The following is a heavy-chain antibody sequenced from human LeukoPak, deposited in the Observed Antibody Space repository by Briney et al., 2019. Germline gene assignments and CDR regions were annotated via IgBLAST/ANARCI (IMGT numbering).Heavy chain of an antibody. CDR3: ARVGFYDGSGYYSGLFDY. CDR2: IYYSGST. V-gene: IGHV4-59*01. J-gene: IGHJ4*02. CDR1: GGSISSYY. D-gene: IGHD3-22*01. Sequence: SETLSLTCTVSGGSISSYYWSWIRQPPGKGLEWIGYIYYSGSTVYKPSLKSRVTISVDTSKSQFSLKLSSVTAADMAVYYCARVGFYDGSGYYSGLFDYWGQGTLVTVSS.